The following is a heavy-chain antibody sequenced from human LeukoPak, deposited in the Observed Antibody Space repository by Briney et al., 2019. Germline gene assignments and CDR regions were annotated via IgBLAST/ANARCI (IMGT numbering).Heavy chain of an antibody. CDR3: ARQPLTFGGVIAHPFDY. CDR2: IYYSGST. CDR1: GGSISSYY. J-gene: IGHJ4*02. D-gene: IGHD3-16*02. V-gene: IGHV4-59*08. Sequence: PSETLSLTCTVSGGSISSYYWSWIRQPPGKGLEWIGYIYYSGSTNYNPSLKGRVTISVDTSKNQFSLKLSSVTAADTAVYYCARQPLTFGGVIAHPFDYWGQGTLVTVSS.